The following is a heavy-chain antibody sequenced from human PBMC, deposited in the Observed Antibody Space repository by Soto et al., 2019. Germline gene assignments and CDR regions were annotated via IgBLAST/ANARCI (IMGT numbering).Heavy chain of an antibody. CDR1: GGTFSSYA. D-gene: IGHD4-17*01. J-gene: IGHJ2*01. V-gene: IGHV1-69*01. Sequence: QVQLVQSGAEVKKPGSSVKVSCMASGGTFSSYAISWVRQAPGQGLEWMGGIIPIFGTANYAQKFQGRVTITADESTSTAYMELSSLRSEDTAVYYCARKPPTTVTPYWYFDLWGRGTLVTVSS. CDR2: IIPIFGTA. CDR3: ARKPPTTVTPYWYFDL.